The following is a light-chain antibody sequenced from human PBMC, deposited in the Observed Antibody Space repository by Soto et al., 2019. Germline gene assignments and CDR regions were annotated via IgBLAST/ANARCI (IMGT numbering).Light chain of an antibody. CDR3: QAWDSSYVV. J-gene: IGLJ2*01. CDR1: KLGDKY. Sequence: SYELTQPPSVSVSPGQTASITCSGDKLGDKYACWYQQKPGQSPVLVIYQDSKRPSGIPERFSGSNSGNTATLTISGTQAMDEADYYCQAWDSSYVVFGGGTKSPS. V-gene: IGLV3-1*01. CDR2: QDS.